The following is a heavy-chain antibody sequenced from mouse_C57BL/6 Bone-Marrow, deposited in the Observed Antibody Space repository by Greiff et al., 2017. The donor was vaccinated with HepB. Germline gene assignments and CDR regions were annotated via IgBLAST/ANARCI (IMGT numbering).Heavy chain of an antibody. J-gene: IGHJ3*01. Sequence: VQLQQSGPELVKPGASVKISCKASGYTFTDYYMNWVKQSHGKSLEWIGDINPNNGGTSYNQKFKGKATLTVDKSSSTAYMELRSLTSEDSAVYYCAREFTTVETYWGQGTLVTVSA. V-gene: IGHV1-26*01. CDR3: AREFTTVETY. CDR1: GYTFTDYY. D-gene: IGHD1-1*01. CDR2: INPNNGGT.